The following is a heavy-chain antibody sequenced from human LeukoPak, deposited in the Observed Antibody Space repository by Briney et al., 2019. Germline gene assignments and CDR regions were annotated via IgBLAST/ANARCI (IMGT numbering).Heavy chain of an antibody. D-gene: IGHD3-3*01. CDR3: ARREFWSGVYYFDY. J-gene: IGHJ4*02. CDR2: IYPGDSDT. V-gene: IGHV5-51*01. Sequence: GESLKISCKGSGYSFTSYWIGWVRQMPGKGLEWMGIIYPGDSDTRYSPSFQGQVTISADKSNSTAYLQWRSLKASDTAMYFCARREFWSGVYYFDYWGQGTLVTVSS. CDR1: GYSFTSYW.